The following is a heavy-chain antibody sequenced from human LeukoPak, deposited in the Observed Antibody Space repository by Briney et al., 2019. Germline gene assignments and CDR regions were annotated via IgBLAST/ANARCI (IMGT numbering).Heavy chain of an antibody. D-gene: IGHD2-21*02. CDR1: GGSFSGYY. CDR2: INHSGST. CDR3: ARVGGYWVLDY. Sequence: SETLSLTCSVYGGSFSGYYWRWIRQPPGKGLEWIGEINHSGSTNYNPSLKSRATISVDTSKNQFSLKLTSVTAADTAVYYCARVGGYWVLDYWGQGTLVTVSS. V-gene: IGHV4-34*01. J-gene: IGHJ4*02.